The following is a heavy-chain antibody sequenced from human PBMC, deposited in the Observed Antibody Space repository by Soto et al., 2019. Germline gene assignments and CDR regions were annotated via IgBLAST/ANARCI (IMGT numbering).Heavy chain of an antibody. V-gene: IGHV4-4*02. CDR3: ARSYSSSWYMDVNDAFDI. J-gene: IGHJ3*02. D-gene: IGHD6-13*01. CDR1: GGSIISSNW. Sequence: SETLSLTCAVSGGSIISSNWWSWVRQPPGKGLEWIGEIYHSGSTNYNPSLKSRVTISVDKSKNQFSLKLSSVTAADTAVYYCARSYSSSWYMDVNDAFDIWGQGTMVTVSS. CDR2: IYHSGST.